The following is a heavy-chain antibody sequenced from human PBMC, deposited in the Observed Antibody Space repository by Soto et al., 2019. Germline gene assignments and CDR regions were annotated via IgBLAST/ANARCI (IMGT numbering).Heavy chain of an antibody. Sequence: EVQLVESGGGLVQPGGSLRLSCAASEFTFSSYWMHWVHQPPGTGLVWVSRINSDGSVTNYADSVKGRFTISRDNAKNTVYLQMNSLRAEDTAVYYCARESGMNGMDVWAQGTTVTVSS. CDR2: INSDGSVT. J-gene: IGHJ6*02. V-gene: IGHV3-74*01. CDR1: EFTFSSYW. CDR3: ARESGMNGMDV.